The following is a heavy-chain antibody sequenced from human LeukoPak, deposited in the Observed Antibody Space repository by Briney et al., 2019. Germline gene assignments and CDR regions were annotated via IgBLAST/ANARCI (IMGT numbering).Heavy chain of an antibody. CDR2: INHSGST. CDR3: ARGRGHGSGSYYNPRYWYFDL. Sequence: SETLSLTCAVYGGSFSGYYWSWIRQPPGKGLEWIGEINHSGSTNYNPSLKSRVTISVDTSKNQFSLKLSPVTAADTAVYYCARGRGHGSGSYYNPRYWYFDLWGRGTLVTVSS. D-gene: IGHD3-10*01. J-gene: IGHJ2*01. V-gene: IGHV4-34*01. CDR1: GGSFSGYY.